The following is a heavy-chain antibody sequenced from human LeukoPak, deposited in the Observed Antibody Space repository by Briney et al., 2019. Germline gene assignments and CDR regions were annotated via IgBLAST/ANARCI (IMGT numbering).Heavy chain of an antibody. Sequence: GGSLRLSCAASGFTFSNFAMSWVRQAPGKGPEWVSVIGGGEPYYTDSVKGRFTISRDNSKNTLYLQMNSLRAEDTAVYYCAKDLFDYWGQGTLVTVSS. CDR3: AKDLFDY. V-gene: IGHV3-23*01. J-gene: IGHJ4*02. CDR2: IGGGEP. CDR1: GFTFSNFA.